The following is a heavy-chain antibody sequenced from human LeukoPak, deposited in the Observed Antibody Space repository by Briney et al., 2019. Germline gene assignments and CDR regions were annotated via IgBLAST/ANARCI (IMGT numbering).Heavy chain of an antibody. V-gene: IGHV1-24*01. Sequence: ASVKVSCKVSGYTLTELSMHWVRQAPGKGLEWMGGFDPEDGETIYAQKFQGRVTMTEDTSTDTAYMEPSSLRSEDTAVYYCATVVPAAQRGDAFDIWGQGTMATVSS. CDR1: GYTLTELS. D-gene: IGHD2-2*01. J-gene: IGHJ3*02. CDR2: FDPEDGET. CDR3: ATVVPAAQRGDAFDI.